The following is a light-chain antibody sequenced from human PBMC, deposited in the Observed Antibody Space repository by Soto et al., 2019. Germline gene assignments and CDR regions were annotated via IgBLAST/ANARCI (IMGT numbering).Light chain of an antibody. J-gene: IGKJ1*01. CDR2: DAS. V-gene: IGKV3-11*01. Sequence: IVMTQCPAILSESPGERVTLSCRASQSVSTYLAWYQQKPGQAPRLLIYDASKRATGLPARFSGRGSGTDFTLTISRLEPEDFAAYYCQQSYSTPRMFGQGTKVDI. CDR1: QSVSTY. CDR3: QQSYSTPRM.